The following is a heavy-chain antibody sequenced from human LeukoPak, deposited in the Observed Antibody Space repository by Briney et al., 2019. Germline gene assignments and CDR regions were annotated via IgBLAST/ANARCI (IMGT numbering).Heavy chain of an antibody. CDR1: GFTFSSYS. V-gene: IGHV3-21*01. D-gene: IGHD6-19*01. J-gene: IGHJ4*02. CDR2: ISSSSSYI. CDR3: ARDPYSSGWLTRGY. Sequence: PGGSLRLSCAASGFTFSSYSMNWVRQAPGMGLEWVSSISSSSSYIYYADSVKGRFTISRDNAKNSLYLQMNSLRAEDTAVYYCARDPYSSGWLTRGYWGQGTLVTVSS.